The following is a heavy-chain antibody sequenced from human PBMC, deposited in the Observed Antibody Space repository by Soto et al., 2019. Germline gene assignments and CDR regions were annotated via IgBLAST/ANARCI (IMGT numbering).Heavy chain of an antibody. CDR2: ISAYNGNT. CDR3: ARNDDYYYDSSGPPWYFDL. V-gene: IGHV1-18*01. CDR1: GYTFTSYG. Sequence: QVQLVQSGAEVKKPGASVKVSCKASGYTFTSYGISWVRQAPGQGLEWMGWISAYNGNTNYAQKLQGRVTMTTDTSTSTAYMELRSLRSDDTAVYYCARNDDYYYDSSGPPWYFDLWGRGTLVTVSS. D-gene: IGHD3-22*01. J-gene: IGHJ2*01.